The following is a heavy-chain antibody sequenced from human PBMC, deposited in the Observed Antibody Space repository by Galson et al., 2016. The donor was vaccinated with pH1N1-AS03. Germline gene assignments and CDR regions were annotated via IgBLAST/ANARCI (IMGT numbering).Heavy chain of an antibody. J-gene: IGHJ4*02. D-gene: IGHD3-10*01. CDR2: INHSGTT. Sequence: SETLSLTCAVYGGSFSGYYWTWIRQPPGKGLEWIGGINHSGTTNYNPSLKSRVTIAVDTSKNQFSLKLNSVTAADTAVYFCARDYGSWETHHYFDHWGQGTLVTVSS. V-gene: IGHV4-34*01. CDR1: GGSFSGYY. CDR3: ARDYGSWETHHYFDH.